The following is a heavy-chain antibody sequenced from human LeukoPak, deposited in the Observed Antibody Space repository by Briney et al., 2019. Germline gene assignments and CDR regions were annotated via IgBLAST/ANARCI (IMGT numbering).Heavy chain of an antibody. D-gene: IGHD6-19*01. CDR3: ARDIPGMYSSGWFDPRGYFDY. J-gene: IGHJ4*02. Sequence: GGSLRLSCAASGFTFSSYSMNWVRQAPGKGLEWVSSISSSSSYIYYADSVKGRFTISRDNAKNSLYLQMYSLRAEDTAVYYCARDIPGMYSSGWFDPRGYFDYWGQGTLVTVSS. CDR2: ISSSSSYI. CDR1: GFTFSSYS. V-gene: IGHV3-21*01.